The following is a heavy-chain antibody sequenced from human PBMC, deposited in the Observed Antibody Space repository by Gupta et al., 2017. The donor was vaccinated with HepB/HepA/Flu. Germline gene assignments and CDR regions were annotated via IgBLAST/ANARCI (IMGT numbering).Heavy chain of an antibody. Sequence: EVQLLESVGALVQPGGSLRLSCVVSAFTIGGKAMSWVRQAPGKGLEWVSGIGTAMKQHYEDSVRGRCTISRENSENRVYLQMNSLRAEDTAVYYCAKDLHFWSGRDVWGKGTTVTVSS. V-gene: IGHV3-23*01. CDR3: AKDLHFWSGRDV. CDR1: AFTIGGKA. D-gene: IGHD3-3*02. CDR2: IGTAMKQ. J-gene: IGHJ6*04.